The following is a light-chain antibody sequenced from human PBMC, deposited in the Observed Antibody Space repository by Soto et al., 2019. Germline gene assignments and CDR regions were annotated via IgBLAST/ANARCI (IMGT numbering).Light chain of an antibody. V-gene: IGKV3-20*01. CDR2: GAS. CDR1: QSVSSNY. CDR3: QQYGNSLSIT. Sequence: EIVLTQSPGALSLSPGERATLSCRASQSVSSNYLAWYQRKRGRAPSLLIYGASSRATGIPDRFSGSGSGTDFTLPISRLEPEDFAVYYCQQYGNSLSITFGQGTRLEIK. J-gene: IGKJ5*01.